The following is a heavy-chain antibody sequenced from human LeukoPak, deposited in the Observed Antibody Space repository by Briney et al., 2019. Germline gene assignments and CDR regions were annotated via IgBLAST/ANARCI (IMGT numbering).Heavy chain of an antibody. J-gene: IGHJ4*02. V-gene: IGHV3-23*01. Sequence: GGSLRLSCAASGFTFTTYAMSWVRQAPGQGLEWISTISDSGDSTYYADSVKGRFTISRDNAKNSLYLQMNSLRAEDTAVYYCARDPYSSTSGGDYWGQGTLVTVSS. CDR2: ISDSGDST. CDR3: ARDPYSSTSGGDY. D-gene: IGHD6-13*01. CDR1: GFTFTTYA.